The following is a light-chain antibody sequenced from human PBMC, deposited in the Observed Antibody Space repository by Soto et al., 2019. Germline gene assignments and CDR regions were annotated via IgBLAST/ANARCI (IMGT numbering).Light chain of an antibody. Sequence: QSALTQPASVSGSPGQSITISCTGTSSDIGGYNYVSWFQQHPTKAPQLIIYEVTNRPSGVSDRFSGSKSGNTASLTISGLQAEDEADYYCSSYTSRSTLVAFGGGTKLTVL. V-gene: IGLV2-14*01. J-gene: IGLJ2*01. CDR1: SSDIGGYNY. CDR3: SSYTSRSTLVA. CDR2: EVT.